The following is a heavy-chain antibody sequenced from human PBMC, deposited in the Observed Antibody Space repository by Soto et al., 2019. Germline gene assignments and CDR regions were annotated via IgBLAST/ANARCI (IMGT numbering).Heavy chain of an antibody. V-gene: IGHV1-58*01. Sequence: GASEKVSCKASGFTFTSSAVQWVRQARGQRLEWIGWIVVGSGNTNYAQKFQERVTITRDMSTSTAYMELSSLRSEDTAVYYCAADGTVWFGETHYYGMDVWGQGTTVTVSS. J-gene: IGHJ6*02. CDR3: AADGTVWFGETHYYGMDV. CDR2: IVVGSGNT. D-gene: IGHD3-10*01. CDR1: GFTFTSSA.